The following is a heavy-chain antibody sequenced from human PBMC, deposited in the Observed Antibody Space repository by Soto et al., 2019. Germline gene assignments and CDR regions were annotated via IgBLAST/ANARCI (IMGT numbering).Heavy chain of an antibody. D-gene: IGHD2-15*01. J-gene: IGHJ4*02. Sequence: SETLSLTCAVYGGSFSGYYWSWIRQPPGKGLEWIGEINHSGSTNYNPSLKSRVTISVDTSKNQFSLKLSSVTAADTAVYYCARGTDSRLDYWGQGTLVTVSS. CDR2: INHSGST. V-gene: IGHV4-34*01. CDR1: GGSFSGYY. CDR3: ARGTDSRLDY.